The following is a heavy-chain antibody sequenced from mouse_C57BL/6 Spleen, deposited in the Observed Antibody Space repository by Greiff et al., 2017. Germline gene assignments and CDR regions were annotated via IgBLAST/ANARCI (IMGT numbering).Heavy chain of an antibody. D-gene: IGHD2-12*01. Sequence: QVQLQQSGAELVKPGASVKLSCKASGYTFTSYWMHWVKQSPGQGLEWIGMIHPNSGSTNYNEKFKSKATLTVDKSSSTAYMQLSSLTSEDSAVYYCARSSYSPWFAYWGQGTLVTVSA. J-gene: IGHJ3*01. CDR1: GYTFTSYW. CDR2: IHPNSGST. V-gene: IGHV1-64*01. CDR3: ARSSYSPWFAY.